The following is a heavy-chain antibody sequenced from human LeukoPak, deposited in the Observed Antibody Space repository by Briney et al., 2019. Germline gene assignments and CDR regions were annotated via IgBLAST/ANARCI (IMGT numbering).Heavy chain of an antibody. V-gene: IGHV3-66*01. D-gene: IGHD5-24*01. CDR1: GFTVNTNY. Sequence: GGSLRLSCAASGFTVNTNYMSWVRQAPGKGLEWVSVIYSGGSTHYADSVRGRFTISRDNSKNSLYLQMNSLRAEDTAVYYCARGSMRMATAGLADYWGQGTLVTVSS. CDR2: IYSGGST. J-gene: IGHJ4*02. CDR3: ARGSMRMATAGLADY.